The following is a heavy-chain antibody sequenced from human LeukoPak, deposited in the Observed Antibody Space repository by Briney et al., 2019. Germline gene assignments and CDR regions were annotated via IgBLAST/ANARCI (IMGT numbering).Heavy chain of an antibody. CDR1: GFTFSNYG. CDR2: ITNSGTTT. V-gene: IGHV3-64*01. D-gene: IGHD2-2*01. J-gene: IGHJ3*02. CDR3: ARVQRDYTSASYATDAFDI. Sequence: GGSLRLSCAASGFTFSNYGFHWVRQAPGKGLEYVSAITNSGTTTYYANSVQGRFTISRDDSKNTLFLQMGSLRPEDMAVYYCARVQRDYTSASYATDAFDIWGQGTMVTVSS.